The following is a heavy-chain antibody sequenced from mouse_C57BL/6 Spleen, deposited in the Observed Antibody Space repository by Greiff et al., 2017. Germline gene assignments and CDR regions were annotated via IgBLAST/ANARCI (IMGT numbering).Heavy chain of an antibody. D-gene: IGHD2-4*01. Sequence: DVQLQESGPGLVKPSQSLSLTCSVTGYSITSGYYWNWIRQFPGNKLEWMGYISYDGSNNYNPSLKNRISITRDTSKNQFFLKLNSVTTEDTATYYCARDSGHYEDYAMDYWGQGTSVTVSS. CDR3: ARDSGHYEDYAMDY. CDR2: ISYDGSN. CDR1: GYSITSGYY. V-gene: IGHV3-6*01. J-gene: IGHJ4*01.